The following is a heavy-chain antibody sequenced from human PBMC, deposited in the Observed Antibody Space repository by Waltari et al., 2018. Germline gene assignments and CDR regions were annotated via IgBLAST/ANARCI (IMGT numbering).Heavy chain of an antibody. CDR2: IYYIGST. CDR1: GGSISSSSYY. Sequence: QLQLQESGPGLVKPSETLSLTCTVSGGSISSSSYYWGWIRQPPGKGLEWIGSIYYIGSTYYNPSLKSRVTISVDTSKNHFSLKLSSVTAADTAVYYCASPWYYYSSDDYWGQGTLVTVSS. D-gene: IGHD3-22*01. V-gene: IGHV4-39*01. CDR3: ASPWYYYSSDDY. J-gene: IGHJ4*02.